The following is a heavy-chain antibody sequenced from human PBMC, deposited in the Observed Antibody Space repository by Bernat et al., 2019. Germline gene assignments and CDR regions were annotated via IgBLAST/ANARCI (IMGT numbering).Heavy chain of an antibody. Sequence: QVQLQESGPGLVKPSGTLSLTCAVSGGSISSSNWWSWVRQPPGKGLEWIGSIYYSGSTYYNPSLKSRVTISVDTSKNQFSLKLSSVTAADTAVYYCARLPTVGRVVPAALFDYWGQGTLVTVSS. V-gene: IGHV4-4*02. CDR2: IYYSGST. D-gene: IGHD2-2*01. CDR1: GGSISSSNW. J-gene: IGHJ4*02. CDR3: ARLPTVGRVVPAALFDY.